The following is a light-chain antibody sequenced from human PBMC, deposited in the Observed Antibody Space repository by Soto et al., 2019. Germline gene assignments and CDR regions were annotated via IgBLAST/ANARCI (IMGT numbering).Light chain of an antibody. CDR1: QSVLYSSNNKNY. V-gene: IGKV4-1*01. Sequence: DIVMTQSPDSLAVSLGERATINCKSSQSVLYSSNNKNYLAWYQQKPGQPPKLLIYWASTRESGVPARFSGSGSGTDSTLTITSLQAEDVAIYYCQQYFGTPLTFGGGTKVEIK. CDR3: QQYFGTPLT. CDR2: WAS. J-gene: IGKJ4*01.